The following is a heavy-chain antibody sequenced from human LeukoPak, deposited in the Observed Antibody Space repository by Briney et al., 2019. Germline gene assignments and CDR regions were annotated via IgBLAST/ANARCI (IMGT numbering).Heavy chain of an antibody. D-gene: IGHD5-24*01. CDR3: ARGQYYFDY. Sequence: SGGSLRLSCAASGFTFTSYAMNWVRQAPGKGLEWVSYISSSGSTIYYADSVKGRFTISRDNAKNSLYLQMNSLRAEDTAVYYCARGQYYFDYWGQGTLVTVSS. J-gene: IGHJ4*02. V-gene: IGHV3-48*04. CDR1: GFTFTSYA. CDR2: ISSSGSTI.